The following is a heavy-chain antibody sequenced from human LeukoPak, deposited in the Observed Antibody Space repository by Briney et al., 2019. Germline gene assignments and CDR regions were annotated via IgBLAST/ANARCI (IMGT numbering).Heavy chain of an antibody. J-gene: IGHJ4*02. Sequence: SETLSLTCTVSGGSISSYYWSWIRQPPGKGLEWIGYIYYSGSTYYNPSLKSRVTISVDTSKNQFSLKLSSVTAADTAVYYCARGRRYSSLFDYWGQGTLVTVSS. D-gene: IGHD6-13*01. V-gene: IGHV4-30-4*08. CDR2: IYYSGST. CDR3: ARGRRYSSLFDY. CDR1: GGSISSYY.